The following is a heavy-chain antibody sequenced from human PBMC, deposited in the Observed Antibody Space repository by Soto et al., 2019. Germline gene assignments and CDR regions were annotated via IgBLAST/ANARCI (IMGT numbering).Heavy chain of an antibody. Sequence: SETLSLTCTVSGGSISSSSYYWGWIRQPPGKGLKWIGSIYYSGSTYYNPSLKSRVTISVDTSKNQFSLKLSSVTAADTAVYYCARQLDNYYYYYMDVWGKGTTVTVSS. CDR3: ARQLDNYYYYYMDV. J-gene: IGHJ6*03. CDR1: GGSISSSSYY. CDR2: IYYSGST. D-gene: IGHD6-6*01. V-gene: IGHV4-39*01.